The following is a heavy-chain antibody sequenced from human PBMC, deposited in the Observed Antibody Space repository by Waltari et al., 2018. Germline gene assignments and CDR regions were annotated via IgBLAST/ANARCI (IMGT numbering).Heavy chain of an antibody. D-gene: IGHD3-10*01. Sequence: QVQLVESGGGVVQPGESLRLSCAASGFTFSGYALHWVRQAPGKGLEWVALVWSDGSRTYYADSVKDRFTISRDNSKNTLSLQMSRLRPEDTALYYCAKVRRSDYFGSGSYPYYDFWGQGTVVSVSS. CDR1: GFTFSGYA. CDR2: VWSDGSRT. CDR3: AKVRRSDYFGSGSYPYYDF. J-gene: IGHJ4*02. V-gene: IGHV3-30*02.